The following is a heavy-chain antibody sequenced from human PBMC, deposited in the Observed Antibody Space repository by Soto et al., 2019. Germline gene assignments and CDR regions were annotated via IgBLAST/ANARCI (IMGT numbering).Heavy chain of an antibody. CDR1: GGSISSGDYY. CDR3: ARATSILRFLEWLPPAVDY. J-gene: IGHJ4*02. Sequence: SETLSLTCTVSGGSISSGDYYWSWIRQPPGKGLEWIGYIYYSGSTYYNPSLKSRFTISVDTSKNQFSLKLSSVTAADTAVYYCARATSILRFLEWLPPAVDYWGQGTLVTVSS. CDR2: IYYSGST. V-gene: IGHV4-30-4*01. D-gene: IGHD3-3*01.